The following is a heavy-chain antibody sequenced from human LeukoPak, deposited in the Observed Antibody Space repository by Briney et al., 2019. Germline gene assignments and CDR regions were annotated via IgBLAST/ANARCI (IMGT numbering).Heavy chain of an antibody. J-gene: IGHJ4*02. D-gene: IGHD6-13*01. CDR1: GLSFSSYA. CDR2: ISGSGGSK. CDR3: GKRSPNSSSWYYFDY. Sequence: PGGSLRLSCAASGLSFSSYAMSWVRQAPGKGLEWVSAISGSGGSKYYADSVKGRITISRDNSKNTLYLQMNSLRAEDTAVYYCGKRSPNSSSWYYFDYWGQGTLVTVSS. V-gene: IGHV3-23*01.